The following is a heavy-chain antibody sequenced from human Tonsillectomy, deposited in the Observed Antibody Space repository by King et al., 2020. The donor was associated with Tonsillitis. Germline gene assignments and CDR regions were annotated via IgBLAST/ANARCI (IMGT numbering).Heavy chain of an antibody. D-gene: IGHD6-19*01. CDR1: GFSLSTSGVG. CDR3: AHSEAVAGKKYFQH. Sequence: TLQESGPTLVKPTQTLTLTCTFSGFSLSTSGVGVGWIRQPPGRALEWLALIYWNDDKRYSPSLKSRLTITKDTSKNQVVLTMTNMDPVDTATYYCAHSEAVAGKKYFQHWGQGTLVTVSS. V-gene: IGHV2-5*01. J-gene: IGHJ1*01. CDR2: IYWNDDK.